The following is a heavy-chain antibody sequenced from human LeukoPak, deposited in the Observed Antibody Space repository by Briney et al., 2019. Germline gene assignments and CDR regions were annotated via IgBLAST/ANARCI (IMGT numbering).Heavy chain of an antibody. CDR1: GFTFDDYA. V-gene: IGHV3-9*01. CDR3: ARPARVVPAANLRYFDWLWGGYFDY. J-gene: IGHJ4*02. D-gene: IGHD3-9*01. CDR2: ISWNSGSI. Sequence: SGGSLRLSCAASGFTFDDYAMHWVRQAPGKGLEWVSGISWNSGSIGYADSVKGRFTISRDNAKNSLYLQMNSLRAEDTALYYCARPARVVPAANLRYFDWLWGGYFDYWGQGTLVTVSS.